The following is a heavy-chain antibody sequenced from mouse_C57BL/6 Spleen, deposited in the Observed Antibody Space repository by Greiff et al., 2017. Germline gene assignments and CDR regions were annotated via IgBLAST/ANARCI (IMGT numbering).Heavy chain of an antibody. CDR3: ARSFYRGPYAMDY. V-gene: IGHV1-19*01. CDR1: GYTFTDYY. Sequence: EVQLKESGPVLVKPGASVKMSCKASGYTFTDYYMNWVKQSHGKSLEWIGVINPYNGGTSYNQKFKGKATLTVDKSSSTAYMELNSLTSEDSAVYYCARSFYRGPYAMDYWGQGTSVTVSS. D-gene: IGHD2-1*01. J-gene: IGHJ4*01. CDR2: INPYNGGT.